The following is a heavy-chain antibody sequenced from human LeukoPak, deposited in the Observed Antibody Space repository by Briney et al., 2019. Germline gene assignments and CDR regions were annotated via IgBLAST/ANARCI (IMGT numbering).Heavy chain of an antibody. CDR1: GFTFSSYS. D-gene: IGHD2-21*01. J-gene: IGHJ4*02. CDR2: ISSSSSYI. CDR3: ARDDWSGGRGFDY. V-gene: IGHV3-21*01. Sequence: KPGGSLRLSCAASGFTFSSYSMNWVRQAPGKGLEWVSSISSSSSYIYYADSVKGRFTISRDNAKNSLYLQMNSLRAEDTAVYYCARDDWSGGRGFDYWGQGTLVTVSS.